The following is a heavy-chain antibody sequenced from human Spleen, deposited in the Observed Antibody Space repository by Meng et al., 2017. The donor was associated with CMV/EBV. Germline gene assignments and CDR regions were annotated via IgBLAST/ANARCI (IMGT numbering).Heavy chain of an antibody. J-gene: IGHJ4*02. D-gene: IGHD3-10*01. CDR3: AKDPTYYYDSGSYESYFDY. CDR2: ISGSGGST. CDR1: FSSYA. V-gene: IGHV3-23*01. Sequence: FSSYAMSWVRQAPGKELEWVSAISGSGGSTYYADSVKDRFTISRDNSKNTLYLQMNSLRAEDTAVYYCAKDPTYYYDSGSYESYFDYWGQGTLVTVSS.